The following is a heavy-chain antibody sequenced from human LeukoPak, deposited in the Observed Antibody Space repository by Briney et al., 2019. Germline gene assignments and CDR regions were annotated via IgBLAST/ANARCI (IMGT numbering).Heavy chain of an antibody. CDR1: GGSITNSH. CDR3: ARYGYSYAYDF. D-gene: IGHD5-18*01. V-gene: IGHV4-59*08. J-gene: IGHJ4*02. Sequence: SETLSLTCTVSGGSITNSHWSWIRQPPGKGLEWIGYIYNTGTINYNPSLKSRVTISEDPSKSQFSLKLSSVTAADTAVYYCARYGYSYAYDFWGQGTLVTVSS. CDR2: IYNTGTI.